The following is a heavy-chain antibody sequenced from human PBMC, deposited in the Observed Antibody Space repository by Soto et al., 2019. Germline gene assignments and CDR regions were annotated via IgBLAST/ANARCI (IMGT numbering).Heavy chain of an antibody. J-gene: IGHJ5*01. CDR1: GASINTYY. D-gene: IGHD3-22*01. CDR3: ARLALRHSDNSGMFDP. CDR2: ISDSGTT. Sequence: SETLSLTCTVSGASINTYYWSWIRQPPGKGLEWIGYISDSGTTKYNPSLKSRVTISFYTSRTQFSLKPTSATAADTAFYYCARLALRHSDNSGMFDPWGEGILVTVSS. V-gene: IGHV4-59*01.